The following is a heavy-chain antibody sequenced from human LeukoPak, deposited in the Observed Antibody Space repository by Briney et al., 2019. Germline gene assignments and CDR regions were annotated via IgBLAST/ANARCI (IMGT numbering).Heavy chain of an antibody. CDR3: ARHPLGYWYLDL. CDR2: ITGSGGNT. V-gene: IGHV3-23*01. Sequence: GGSLRLSCDASGFTLSSYAVSWVRQAPGKGLEWVSAITGSGGNTYYAASVKGRFTISRDNSKNALYVQMNSLRAEDTAVYYCARHPLGYWYLDLCGRGTPVSVSS. D-gene: IGHD3-3*02. CDR1: GFTLSSYA. J-gene: IGHJ2*01.